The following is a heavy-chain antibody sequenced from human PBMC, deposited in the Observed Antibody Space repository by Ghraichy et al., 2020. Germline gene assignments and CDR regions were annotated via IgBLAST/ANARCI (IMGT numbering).Heavy chain of an antibody. CDR3: AKERGYYARPDAFDI. CDR2: ISASGGST. Sequence: GGSLRLSCAASGFTFSSFAMTWVRQAPGKGLEWVSAISASGGSTYYADSVKGRFTISRDNSKNTLYLQMNSLRAEDTAVYYCAKERGYYARPDAFDIWGQGTMVTVSS. D-gene: IGHD3-22*01. J-gene: IGHJ3*02. V-gene: IGHV3-23*01. CDR1: GFTFSSFA.